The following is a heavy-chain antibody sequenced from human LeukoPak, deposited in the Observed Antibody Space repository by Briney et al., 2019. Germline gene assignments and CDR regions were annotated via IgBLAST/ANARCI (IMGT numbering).Heavy chain of an antibody. CDR2: ISRSSSSK. Sequence: PGGSLRLSCAASGFTFSSYVMHWVRQAPGKGPEWVSYISRSSSSKYYADSVKGRVTISRDNAKNSVYLQMNSLRDEDTAVYYCARDVGWAFDYWGQGTLVTVSS. J-gene: IGHJ4*02. CDR3: ARDVGWAFDY. CDR1: GFTFSSYV. V-gene: IGHV3-48*02. D-gene: IGHD2-15*01.